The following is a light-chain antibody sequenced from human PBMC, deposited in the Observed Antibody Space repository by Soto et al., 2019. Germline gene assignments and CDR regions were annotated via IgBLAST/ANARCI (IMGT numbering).Light chain of an antibody. V-gene: IGKV3-20*01. CDR1: QSVSGRS. J-gene: IGKJ3*01. Sequence: EIVLTQSPGTLSLSPGERATLSCRASQSVSGRSLAWYQLKPGQAPSLLIFDASRRATGIPDRFGGSGSGTDCTLTISRLEPEDFAVYYCQQYDSSPFTFGPGTKVDMK. CDR3: QQYDSSPFT. CDR2: DAS.